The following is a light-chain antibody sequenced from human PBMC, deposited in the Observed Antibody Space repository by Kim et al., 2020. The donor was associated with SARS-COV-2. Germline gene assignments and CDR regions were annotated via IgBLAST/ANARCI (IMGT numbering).Light chain of an antibody. V-gene: IGKV3-11*01. CDR3: QQRDDCGA. CDR2: EKS. J-gene: IGKJ4*01. Sequence: SSSPGETATTSCRANQTVNTHLALYQQKPGQAPRLLIYEKSKRATGIPARFSGSGSGTDFTLTISSLEPEDFAIYYCQQRDDCGAFGGGTKVDIK. CDR1: QTVNTH.